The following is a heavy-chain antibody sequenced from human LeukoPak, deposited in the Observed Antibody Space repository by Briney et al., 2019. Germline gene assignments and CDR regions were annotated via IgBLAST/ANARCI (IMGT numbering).Heavy chain of an antibody. V-gene: IGHV3-21*01. CDR2: ISSGSSYI. J-gene: IGHJ4*02. CDR1: GFTFSSYA. Sequence: PGGSLRLSCAASGFTFSSYAMNWVRQAPGKGLEWVSSISSGSSYIYYADSVKGRFTISRDNAKNSLYLQMNSLRAEDTAVYYCARGSMVRGVLEYYFDCWGQGTLVTVSS. CDR3: ARGSMVRGVLEYYFDC. D-gene: IGHD3-10*01.